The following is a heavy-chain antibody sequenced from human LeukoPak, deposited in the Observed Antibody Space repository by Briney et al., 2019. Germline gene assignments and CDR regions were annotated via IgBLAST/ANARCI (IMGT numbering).Heavy chain of an antibody. V-gene: IGHV3-7*01. D-gene: IGHD3-16*01. CDR2: VKQDGSET. J-gene: IGHJ4*02. CDR3: AGVVLGAVWTFDF. Sequence: GGSLRLSCTASGFTFSSYWMSWVRQAPGKGLEWVANVKQDGSETLYVDSVKGRFTISRDNAKNSLYLQMNSLRAEDTAVYYCAGVVLGAVWTFDFWGQGTLVTVFS. CDR1: GFTFSSYW.